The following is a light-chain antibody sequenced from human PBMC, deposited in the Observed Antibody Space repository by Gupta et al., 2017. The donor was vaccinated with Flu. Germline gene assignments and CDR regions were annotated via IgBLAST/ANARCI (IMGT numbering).Light chain of an antibody. Sequence: SPATLYVSLGERATSSCRASQSLGGNVAWYQHRPVQAPRLVMYGASLRANGVPARFSGSGALTEFTLTSMSRESDHIASYDGRQDEKLHLFGEGT. CDR2: GAS. V-gene: IGKV3-15*01. J-gene: IGKJ2*01. CDR3: RQDEKLHL. CDR1: QSLGGN.